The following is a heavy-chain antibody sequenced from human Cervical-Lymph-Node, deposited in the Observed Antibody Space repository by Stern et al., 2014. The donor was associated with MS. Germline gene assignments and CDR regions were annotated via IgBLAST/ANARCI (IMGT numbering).Heavy chain of an antibody. CDR2: ISADSGTT. CDR1: GYTFTSYG. D-gene: IGHD2-8*01. CDR3: ARDKMHAFDY. J-gene: IGHJ4*02. V-gene: IGHV1-18*01. Sequence: VQLVESGTEVKKPGASLIVSCKASGYTFTSYGIGWVRQAPGQGLEWVGWISADSGTTKYAQNLRDRITLTRDTSTGTAYMELRTPRSEDTAVYYCARDKMHAFDYWGQGTLVSVSS.